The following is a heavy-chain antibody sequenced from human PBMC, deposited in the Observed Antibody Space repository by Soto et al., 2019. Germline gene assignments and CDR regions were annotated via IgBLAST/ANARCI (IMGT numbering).Heavy chain of an antibody. CDR2: IYYSGST. V-gene: IGHV4-39*01. J-gene: IGHJ3*02. CDR1: GGSISSSSYY. Sequence: SETLSFTCTVSGGSISSSSYYWGWIRQPPGKGLERIGRIYYSGSTYYNPSLKSRVTISVDTSKNQFFLKLSSVTAADTAVYYFARSGGNFWSGYYDFDAFDIWGQGTMVTVSS. CDR3: ARSGGNFWSGYYDFDAFDI. D-gene: IGHD3-3*01.